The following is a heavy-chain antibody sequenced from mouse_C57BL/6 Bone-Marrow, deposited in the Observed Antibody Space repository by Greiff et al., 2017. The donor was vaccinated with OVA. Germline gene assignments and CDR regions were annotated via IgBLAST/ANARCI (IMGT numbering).Heavy chain of an antibody. CDR3: AGITPVVADV. CDR2: IYPRSGNT. D-gene: IGHD1-1*01. V-gene: IGHV1-81*01. CDR1: GYTFTSYG. J-gene: IGHJ1*03. Sequence: VKLMESGAELARPGASVKLSCKASGYTFTSYGISWVKQRTGQGLEWIGEIYPRSGNTYYNEKFKCKATLTADKSSSTAYMELRSLTSEDSAVYFCAGITPVVADVWGTGTTVTVSS.